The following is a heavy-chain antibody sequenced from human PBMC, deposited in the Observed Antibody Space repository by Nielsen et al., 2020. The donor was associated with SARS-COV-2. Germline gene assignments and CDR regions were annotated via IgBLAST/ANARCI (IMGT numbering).Heavy chain of an antibody. CDR1: GFSVSRYF. D-gene: IGHD1-26*01. V-gene: IGHV3-53*01. Sequence: GGSLRLSCAASGFSVSRYFMSWVRQAPGKGPEWLSIIYRSDNSYYADSVKGRFTISRDNSKNTLYLQMNSLSGDDTAVYYCASGSGDSLAFDIWGQGTMVIVSS. CDR2: IYRSDNS. CDR3: ASGSGDSLAFDI. J-gene: IGHJ3*02.